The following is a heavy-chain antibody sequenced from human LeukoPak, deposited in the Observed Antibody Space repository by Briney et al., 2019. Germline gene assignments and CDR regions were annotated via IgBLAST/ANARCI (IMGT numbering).Heavy chain of an antibody. CDR2: ISYDGSNK. D-gene: IGHD6-19*01. CDR1: GFTFSSYG. J-gene: IGHJ4*02. CDR3: AKDRGSGWYYFDY. V-gene: IGHV3-30*18. Sequence: GGSLRLSCAASGFTFSSYGMHWVRQAPGKGLEWVAAISYDGSNKYCADSVKGRFTISRDNSKNTLYLQMNSLRAEDTAVYCCAKDRGSGWYYFDYWGQGTLVTVSS.